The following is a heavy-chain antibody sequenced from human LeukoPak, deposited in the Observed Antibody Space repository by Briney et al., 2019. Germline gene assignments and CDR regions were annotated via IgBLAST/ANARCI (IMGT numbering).Heavy chain of an antibody. CDR2: MNPNSGNT. CDR1: GYTLTSYD. J-gene: IGHJ4*02. D-gene: IGHD5-24*01. V-gene: IGHV1-8*03. Sequence: ASVTVSCKASGYTLTSYDINWVRQAPGQGLEWMGWMNPNSGNTGYAQKFQGRVTITRNTSISTAYMELSSLRSEDTAVYYCARRAGYNSLDYWGQGTLVTVSS. CDR3: ARRAGYNSLDY.